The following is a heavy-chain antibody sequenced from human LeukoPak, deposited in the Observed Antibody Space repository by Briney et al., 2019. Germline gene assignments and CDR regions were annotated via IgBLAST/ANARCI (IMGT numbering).Heavy chain of an antibody. Sequence: GRSLRLSCAASGFTFSSYGMHWVRQAPGKGLEWVAVISYDGSNNYYADSVKGRFTISRDNSKNTLYLQMNSLRAEDTAVYYCANSPIGSSGWYDYWGQGTLVTVSS. J-gene: IGHJ4*02. CDR3: ANSPIGSSGWYDY. D-gene: IGHD6-19*01. CDR1: GFTFSSYG. V-gene: IGHV3-30*18. CDR2: ISYDGSNN.